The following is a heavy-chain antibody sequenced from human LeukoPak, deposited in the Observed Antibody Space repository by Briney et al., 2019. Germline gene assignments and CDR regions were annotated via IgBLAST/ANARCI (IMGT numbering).Heavy chain of an antibody. CDR1: GYTFSGHY. CDR3: ARVIWGAVAFDI. Sequence: GASVKVSCKTSGYTFSGHYMHWVRQAPGQGLEWMGWINPNSGDTNYAQNFQGRVTMTRDTSLSTAYMDLSRLRSDDTAVYYCARVIWGAVAFDIWGQGTMVIVSS. V-gene: IGHV1-2*02. CDR2: INPNSGDT. J-gene: IGHJ3*02. D-gene: IGHD3-16*01.